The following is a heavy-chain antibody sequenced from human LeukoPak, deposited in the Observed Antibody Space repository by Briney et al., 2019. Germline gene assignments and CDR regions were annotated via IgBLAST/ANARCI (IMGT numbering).Heavy chain of an antibody. J-gene: IGHJ4*02. Sequence: PGGSLRLSCAAPGFTFSSYSMTWVRQAPGKGREWVSYISADSTYIHYADTVKGRFTISRDNAKKSLYLQMNSLRDEETAVYYCARAAYSSSPDYWGQGTLVTVSS. D-gene: IGHD6-13*01. CDR3: ARAAYSSSPDY. CDR1: GFTFSSYS. CDR2: ISADSTYI. V-gene: IGHV3-48*02.